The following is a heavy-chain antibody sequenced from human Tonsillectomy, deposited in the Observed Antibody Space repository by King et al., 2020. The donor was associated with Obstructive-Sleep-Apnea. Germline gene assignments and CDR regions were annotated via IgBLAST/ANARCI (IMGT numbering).Heavy chain of an antibody. CDR2: ISKDGTNK. Sequence: QLVXSGGGVVQPGKSLRLSCAASGFTFSNYALHWVRQAPGKGLEWVAGISKDGTNKEYTDSVKGRFSISRDNLKKTLYLQMNSLRDEDTALYYCARVRVAQGDLPLWGRGTLVTVSS. CDR3: ARVRVAQGDLPL. CDR1: GFTFSNYA. J-gene: IGHJ2*01. V-gene: IGHV3-30*04. D-gene: IGHD2-21*02.